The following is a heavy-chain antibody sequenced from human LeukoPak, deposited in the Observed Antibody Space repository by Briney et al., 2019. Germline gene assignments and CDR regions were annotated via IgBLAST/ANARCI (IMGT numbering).Heavy chain of an antibody. J-gene: IGHJ5*02. CDR2: IYYSGST. V-gene: IGHV4-59*08. CDR3: ARQAYTDFWNAFPFDR. Sequence: SETLSLTCTVSGGSISSYYWSWIRQPPGKGLEWIGYIYYSGSTNYNPSLKSRVTISVDTSKNQFSLKLSSVTAADTAMYYCARQAYTDFWNAFPFDRWGQGTLVTVSS. D-gene: IGHD3-3*01. CDR1: GGSISSYY.